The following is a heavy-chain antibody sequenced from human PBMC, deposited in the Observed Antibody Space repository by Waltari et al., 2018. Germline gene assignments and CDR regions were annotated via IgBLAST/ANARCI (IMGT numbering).Heavy chain of an antibody. D-gene: IGHD3-9*01. CDR1: GGSISSYY. V-gene: IGHV4-59*01. J-gene: IGHJ3*02. CDR2: IYYSGST. CDR3: ASDYDILTGVGAFDI. Sequence: QVQLQESGPGLVKPSETLSLTCTVSGGSISSYYWSWIRQPPGKGLEWIGNIYYSGSTNYIPSLKSRVTISVDTSKNQFSLKLCSVTAADTAVYYCASDYDILTGVGAFDIWGQGTMVTVSS.